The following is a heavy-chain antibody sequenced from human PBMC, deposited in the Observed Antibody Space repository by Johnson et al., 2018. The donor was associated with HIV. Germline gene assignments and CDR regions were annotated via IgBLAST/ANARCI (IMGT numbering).Heavy chain of an antibody. V-gene: IGHV3-33*01. Sequence: VKLLESGGGVVQPGRSLRLSCAASGFTFSTYGMHWVRQAPGKGLEWLAVIWYDGSNKYYADSVKGRFTISRDNSKFTLYLQMNSLRAEDTAVYYCATLSGSYYAFDIWGQGTMVTVSS. J-gene: IGHJ3*02. CDR1: GFTFSTYG. D-gene: IGHD1-26*01. CDR3: ATLSGSYYAFDI. CDR2: IWYDGSNK.